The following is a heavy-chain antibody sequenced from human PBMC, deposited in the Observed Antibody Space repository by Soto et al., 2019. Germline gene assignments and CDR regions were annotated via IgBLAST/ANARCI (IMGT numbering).Heavy chain of an antibody. CDR3: ARVTLKAGNWFDP. V-gene: IGHV1-2*02. J-gene: IGHJ5*02. CDR2: INPKSRGT. CDR1: GYTFTDYF. Sequence: ASVKVSCKASGYTFTDYFIHWVRQAPGQGFEWMGWINPKSRGTNYAQKFQGRVTMTRDTSNSTAYMELRGLTSDDTAVYYCARVTLKAGNWFDPWGQGTLVTVSS.